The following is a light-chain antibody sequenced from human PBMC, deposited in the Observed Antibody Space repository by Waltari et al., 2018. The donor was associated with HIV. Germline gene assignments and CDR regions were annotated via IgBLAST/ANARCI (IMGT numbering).Light chain of an antibody. V-gene: IGLV1-51*01. J-gene: IGLJ3*02. Sequence: QSVLTQPPSVSAAPGQKVTISCSGSSSNIGNNYVSWYQQVPGTAPKLPIYNHNKRPSGIPDRCSGSKSGTSATLGITGLQTGDEADYYCGTWDSSLSDWVFGGGTKLTVL. CDR1: SSNIGNNY. CDR2: NHN. CDR3: GTWDSSLSDWV.